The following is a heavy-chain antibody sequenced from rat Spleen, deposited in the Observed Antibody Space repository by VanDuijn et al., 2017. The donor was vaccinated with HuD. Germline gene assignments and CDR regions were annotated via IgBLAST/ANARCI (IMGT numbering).Heavy chain of an antibody. Sequence: EVQLVESGGGLVQPGRSLKLSCVASGFTFTDYYMGWVRQAPGKGLEWVASISPSDGSTYYIDSVKGRFTISRDNAKSTQYLQMDSLRSEDTATYYCATGRYHGYTSWYFDYWGQGVMVTVSS. CDR1: GFTFTDYY. D-gene: IGHD1-9*01. CDR3: ATGRYHGYTSWYFDY. CDR2: ISPSDGST. V-gene: IGHV5S23*01. J-gene: IGHJ2*01.